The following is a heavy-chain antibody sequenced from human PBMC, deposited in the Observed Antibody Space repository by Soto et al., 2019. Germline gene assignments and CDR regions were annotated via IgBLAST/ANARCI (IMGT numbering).Heavy chain of an antibody. V-gene: IGHV3-30-3*01. CDR3: ARARLDTPALDY. CDR2: TSYDGSNK. D-gene: IGHD2-15*01. Sequence: QVQLVESGGGVVQPGRSLRLSCAASGFTFSSYAMHWVRQAPGKGLEWVAVTSYDGSNKYYADSVKGRFTSSRDNSKRTLYLQLMSLRAEETAVYYCARARLDTPALDYWGQGPLVTVSS. CDR1: GFTFSSYA. J-gene: IGHJ4*02.